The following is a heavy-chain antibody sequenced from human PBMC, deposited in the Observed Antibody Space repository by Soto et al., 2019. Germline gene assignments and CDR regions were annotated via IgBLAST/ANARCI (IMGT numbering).Heavy chain of an antibody. V-gene: IGHV4-59*01. D-gene: IGHD3-3*01. CDR3: ASARHNDFWSGYRFDY. CDR1: GGSISSYY. CDR2: IYYSGST. J-gene: IGHJ4*02. Sequence: ETLSLTCTVSGGSISSYYWSWIRQPPGKGLEWIGYIYYSGSTNYNPSLKSRVTISVDTSKNQFSLKLSSVTAADTAVYYCASARHNDFWSGYRFDYWGQGTLVTVSS.